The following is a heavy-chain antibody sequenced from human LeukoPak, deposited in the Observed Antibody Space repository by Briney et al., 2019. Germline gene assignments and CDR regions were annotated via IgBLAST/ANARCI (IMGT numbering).Heavy chain of an antibody. CDR2: ISGSGGST. J-gene: IGHJ4*02. Sequence: GGSLRLSCAASGFIFSSYAMSWVRQAPGKGLEWVSAISGSGGSTYYADSVKGRFTISRDNSKNTLYLQMNSLRAEDTAVYYCAKDEYSGSYYLFDYWGQGTLVTVSS. D-gene: IGHD1-26*01. CDR3: AKDEYSGSYYLFDY. CDR1: GFIFSSYA. V-gene: IGHV3-23*01.